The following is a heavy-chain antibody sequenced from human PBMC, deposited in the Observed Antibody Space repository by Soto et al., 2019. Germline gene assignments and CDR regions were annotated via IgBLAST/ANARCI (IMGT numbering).Heavy chain of an antibody. V-gene: IGHV4-61*01. D-gene: IGHD1-26*01. CDR2: IYYSGST. J-gene: IGHJ6*02. CDR3: ARDGGGSYYYGMDV. CDR1: GGSVSSGSYY. Sequence: QVQLQESGPGLVKPSETLSLTCTVSGGSVSSGSYYWSWIRQPPGKGLEWIGYIYYSGSTNYNPSLKRRVTISVDTSKNQFSLKLSSVTAADTAVYYCARDGGGSYYYGMDVWGQGTTVTVSS.